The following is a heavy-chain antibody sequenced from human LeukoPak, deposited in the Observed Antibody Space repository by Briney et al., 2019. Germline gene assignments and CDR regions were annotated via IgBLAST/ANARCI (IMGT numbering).Heavy chain of an antibody. CDR1: GFTFSSYS. V-gene: IGHV3-21*01. CDR3: ARDLGYDFWSGQFDAFDI. Sequence: GGSLRLSCAASGFTFSSYSMNWVRQAPGKGLEWVSSISSSSSYIYYADSVKGRFIISRDNAKNSLYLQMNSLRAEDTAVYYCARDLGYDFWSGQFDAFDIWGQGTMVTVSS. J-gene: IGHJ3*02. CDR2: ISSSSSYI. D-gene: IGHD3-3*01.